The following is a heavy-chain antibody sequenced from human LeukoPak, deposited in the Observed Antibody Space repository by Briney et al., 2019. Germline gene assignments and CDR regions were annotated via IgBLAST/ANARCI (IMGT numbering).Heavy chain of an antibody. Sequence: GGSLRLSCAASGFTFDDYTMHWVRQAPGKGLEWVSLISWDSGVTYYADSVKGRFTISRDSAKNSLYLQMNSLRAEDTAVYYCAELGITMIGGVWGKGTTVTISS. V-gene: IGHV3-43*01. CDR3: AELGITMIGGV. CDR1: GFTFDDYT. CDR2: ISWDSGVT. D-gene: IGHD3-10*02. J-gene: IGHJ6*04.